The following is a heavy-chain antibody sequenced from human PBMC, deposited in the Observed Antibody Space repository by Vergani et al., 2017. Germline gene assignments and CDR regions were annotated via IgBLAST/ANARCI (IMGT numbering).Heavy chain of an antibody. Sequence: VQLVESGGGLVQPGGSLRLSCAASGFTFDDYTMHWVRQAPGKGLEWVAVISYDGSTKYYADSVKGRFTISRDNSKNTLYLQMNSLRAEDTAVYYCARDDYDFWSGYYPYYYGMDVWGQGTLVTVSS. CDR1: GFTFDDYT. CDR3: ARDDYDFWSGYYPYYYGMDV. J-gene: IGHJ6*02. D-gene: IGHD3-3*01. V-gene: IGHV3-30*03. CDR2: ISYDGSTK.